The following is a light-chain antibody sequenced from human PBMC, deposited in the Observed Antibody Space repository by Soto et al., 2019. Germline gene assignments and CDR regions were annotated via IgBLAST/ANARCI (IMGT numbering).Light chain of an antibody. V-gene: IGKV3-20*01. CDR3: QQYGSSPLT. Sequence: DIVLTQSPGTLSLSPGERATLSCRASQSVSSSYLAWYQQKPGQAPRLLIYGASNRATGIPDRFSGSGSGTDFTTTISRLEPEDVAVYYCQQYGSSPLTFGGGTKVEIK. CDR2: GAS. J-gene: IGKJ4*01. CDR1: QSVSSSY.